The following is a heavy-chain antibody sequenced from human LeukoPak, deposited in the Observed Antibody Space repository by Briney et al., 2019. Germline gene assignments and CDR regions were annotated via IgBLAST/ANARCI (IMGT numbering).Heavy chain of an antibody. Sequence: ASVKVSCKASGYTFTSYGISWVRQAPGQGLEWMGWMNPNSGNTGYAQKFQGRVTITRNTSISTAYMELSSLRSEDTAVYYCARRGRAAGYYYYYMDVWGKGTTVTVSS. CDR2: MNPNSGNT. J-gene: IGHJ6*03. V-gene: IGHV1-8*03. D-gene: IGHD6-13*01. CDR1: GYTFTSYG. CDR3: ARRGRAAGYYYYYMDV.